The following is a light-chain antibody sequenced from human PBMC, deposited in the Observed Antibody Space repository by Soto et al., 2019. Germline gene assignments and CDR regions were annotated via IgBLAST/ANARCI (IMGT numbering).Light chain of an antibody. J-gene: IGKJ4*01. CDR3: KQRASWPPFT. V-gene: IGKV3-11*01. CDR1: QSVGTS. Sequence: EIVLTQSPATLSMSPGESATLSCRASQSVGTSLAWYQHRPGQPPRLLIYDAFNRATGIPARFRGGGSGTDFTLTISSLEPEDFAVYYCKQRASWPPFTFGGGTKVEIK. CDR2: DAF.